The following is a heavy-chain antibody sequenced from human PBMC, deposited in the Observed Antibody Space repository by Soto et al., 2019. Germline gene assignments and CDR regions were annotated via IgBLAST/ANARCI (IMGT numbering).Heavy chain of an antibody. D-gene: IGHD2-15*01. V-gene: IGHV1-18*01. Sequence: QVQLVQSGAEVKKPGASVKVSCKASGYTLTGYSISWVRRALGQGLERKGGIRADNGNTNYAQKLQGRVTMTTDTSTSTAYMELRSLRSDDTAVYYCARVYCSGGSCYLGFGWYYYYMDVWGKGTTVTVSS. J-gene: IGHJ6*03. CDR2: IRADNGNT. CDR1: GYTLTGYS. CDR3: ARVYCSGGSCYLGFGWYYYYMDV.